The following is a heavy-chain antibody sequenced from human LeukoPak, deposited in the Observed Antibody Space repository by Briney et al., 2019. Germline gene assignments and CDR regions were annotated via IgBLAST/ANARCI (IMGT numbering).Heavy chain of an antibody. Sequence: PGGSLRLSCAASGFTFSSYSMNWVRQAPGKGLEWVSSISSSSSYIYYADSVKGRFTISRDNAKNSLYLQMNSLRAEGTAVYHCARDAGGDLWELLRWGQGTLVTVSS. V-gene: IGHV3-21*01. CDR2: ISSSSSYI. J-gene: IGHJ4*02. CDR1: GFTFSSYS. D-gene: IGHD1-26*01. CDR3: ARDAGGDLWELLR.